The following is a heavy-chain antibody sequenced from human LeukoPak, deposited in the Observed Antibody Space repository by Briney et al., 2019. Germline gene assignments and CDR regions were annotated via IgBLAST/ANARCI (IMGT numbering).Heavy chain of an antibody. CDR3: ARDAYYDFWSGYPRYFDY. CDR1: GYTFTSNY. V-gene: IGHV1-46*01. D-gene: IGHD3-3*01. Sequence: ASVKVSCKAFGYTFTSNYMHWVRQAPGQGPEWMGVISPSGGSTTYAQKFQGRVTLTRDMSTSTDYLELSSLRAEDTAVYYCARDAYYDFWSGYPRYFDYWGQGTLVTVSS. J-gene: IGHJ4*02. CDR2: ISPSGGST.